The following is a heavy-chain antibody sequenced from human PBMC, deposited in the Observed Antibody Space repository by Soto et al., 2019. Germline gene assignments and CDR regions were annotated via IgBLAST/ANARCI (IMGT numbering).Heavy chain of an antibody. CDR1: GFTFNTHS. Sequence: GGSLRLSCAASGFTFNTHSMSWVRQAPGKGLEWISAISPSGGSTYYADSVKGRFTMSRDNSKNTLSLQMNSLRAEDTALYYCAKVLTPLTTGFLGLPFDYWGQGALVTVSS. CDR3: AKVLTPLTTGFLGLPFDY. J-gene: IGHJ4*02. CDR2: ISPSGGST. V-gene: IGHV3-23*01. D-gene: IGHD4-17*01.